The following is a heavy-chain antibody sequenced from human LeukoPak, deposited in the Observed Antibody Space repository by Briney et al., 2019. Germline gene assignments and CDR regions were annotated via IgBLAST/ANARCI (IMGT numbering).Heavy chain of an antibody. CDR3: TRFVGIAVAGTFDY. CDR2: IRSKAYGGTT. J-gene: IGHJ4*02. V-gene: IGHV3-49*04. Sequence: GGSLRLSCTASGFTFGDYAMSWVRQAPGKGLEWVGFIRSKAYGGTTEYAASVKGRFTISRDDSKSIAYLQMNSLKTEDTAVYYCTRFVGIAVAGTFDYWGQGTLVTVSS. CDR1: GFTFGDYA. D-gene: IGHD6-19*01.